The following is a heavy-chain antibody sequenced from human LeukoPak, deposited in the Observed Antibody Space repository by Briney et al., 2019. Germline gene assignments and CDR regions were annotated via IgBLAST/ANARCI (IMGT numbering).Heavy chain of an antibody. CDR1: GFTFSSYN. J-gene: IGHJ4*02. CDR3: AKSGYNRFDY. V-gene: IGHV3-30*02. Sequence: GGSLRLSCAASGFTFSSYNMHWVRQAPGKGLEWVAFIRYDGSDKKYADSVKGRFTVSRDSSKNTLYLQMNSLRLEDTAVYYCAKSGYNRFDYWGQGTLVTVSS. CDR2: IRYDGSDK. D-gene: IGHD5-24*01.